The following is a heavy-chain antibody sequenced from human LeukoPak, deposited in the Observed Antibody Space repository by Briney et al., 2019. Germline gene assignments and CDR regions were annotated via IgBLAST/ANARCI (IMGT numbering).Heavy chain of an antibody. CDR1: GGSFIGYY. CDR3: ERVPLRFLEAFDY. Sequence: SETLSLTCAVYGGSFIGYYWSWIRQPPGKGLEWIGEINHSGGANYNPSLKSRVTISADTSKSPFSLKLGSVTAADPAVHYCERVPLRFLEAFDYWGQGTMVTVSS. V-gene: IGHV4-34*01. CDR2: INHSGGA. J-gene: IGHJ4*02. D-gene: IGHD3-3*01.